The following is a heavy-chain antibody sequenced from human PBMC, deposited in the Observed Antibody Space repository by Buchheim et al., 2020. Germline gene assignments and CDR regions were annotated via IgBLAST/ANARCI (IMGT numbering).Heavy chain of an antibody. D-gene: IGHD3-22*01. J-gene: IGHJ4*02. CDR1: GFSFSSYA. CDR2: ITGSGDAI. CDR3: AQARTYYYDRNTFDY. Sequence: EVQLLESGGGLVQPGGSLRLSCAASGFSFSSYAMRWVRQAPGKGLEWVSVITGSGDAIYYADSVKGRFTISRDNSKNTLYLQMNSLRAEDTAVYYCAQARTYYYDRNTFDYWGQGTL. V-gene: IGHV3-23*01.